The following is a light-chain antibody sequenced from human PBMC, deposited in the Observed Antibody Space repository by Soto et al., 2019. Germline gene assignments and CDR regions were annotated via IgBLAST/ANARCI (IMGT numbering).Light chain of an antibody. CDR2: VNNDGTH. Sequence: QLVLTQSPSASASLGASVKLTCTLSSGHTSYAIAWHQQQPEKGPRYLMKVNNDGTHNKGDGIPDRFSGSSSGAERSLIISSLQSEDEADYYCQAWGTGIVVFGGGTKLTVL. CDR3: QAWGTGIVV. CDR1: SGHTSYA. J-gene: IGLJ2*01. V-gene: IGLV4-69*01.